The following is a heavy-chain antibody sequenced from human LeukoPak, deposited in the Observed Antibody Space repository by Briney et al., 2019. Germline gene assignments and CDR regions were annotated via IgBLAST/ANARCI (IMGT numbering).Heavy chain of an antibody. CDR1: GGSFSGYY. V-gene: IGHV4-34*01. D-gene: IGHD5-18*01. J-gene: IGHJ4*02. CDR2: INHSGST. CDR3: ARAKLRIQLWYMDY. Sequence: PSETLSLTCAVYGGSFSGYYWSWIRQPQGKGLEWIGEINHSGSTNYNPSLKSRVTISVDTSKNQFSLKPSSVTAADTAVDYCARAKLRIQLWYMDYGGQGTLVTVSS.